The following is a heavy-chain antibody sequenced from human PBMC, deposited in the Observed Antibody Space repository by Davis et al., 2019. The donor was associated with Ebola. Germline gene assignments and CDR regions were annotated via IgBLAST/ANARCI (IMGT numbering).Heavy chain of an antibody. Sequence: PGGSLRLSCAASGFTFSSCAMSWVRQAPGKGLVWVSHINSDGSTTNYADSVKGRFTISRDNAKNTLYLQMNSLRVEDTAVYYCADPFADAFDIWGQGTMVTVSS. CDR2: INSDGSTT. V-gene: IGHV3-74*01. CDR1: GFTFSSCA. CDR3: ADPFADAFDI. J-gene: IGHJ3*02.